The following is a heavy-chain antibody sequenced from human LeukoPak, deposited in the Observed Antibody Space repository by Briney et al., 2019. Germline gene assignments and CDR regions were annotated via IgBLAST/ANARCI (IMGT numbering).Heavy chain of an antibody. CDR3: AKAARTTVTYSFDS. CDR2: VSSNGGST. V-gene: IGHV3-23*01. D-gene: IGHD4-17*01. J-gene: IGHJ4*02. Sequence: GGSLRLSCAASGFTFNNYAMSWVRQAPGKGLEWLSTVSSNGGSTYYADSVKGRFTISRDNSKNTLSLQMNSLRAEDTAMYYCAKAARTTVTYSFDSWGQGTLVTVSS. CDR1: GFTFNNYA.